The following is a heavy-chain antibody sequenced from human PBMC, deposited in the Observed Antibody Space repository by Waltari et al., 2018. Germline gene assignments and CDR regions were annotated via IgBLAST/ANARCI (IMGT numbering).Heavy chain of an antibody. CDR2: IYLGDSDT. Sequence: QMVQSGAEVSKPGESLKIYCKVSGQPFPNDWIGWLRQKPGKGLEWMGIIYLGDSDTRYSPSFQGQVTISADKSISTAYLQWSSLKASDTAIYYCAGRSGSSFRVDYWGQGTLVTVS. D-gene: IGHD1-26*01. CDR1: GQPFPNDW. CDR3: AGRSGSSFRVDY. J-gene: IGHJ4*02. V-gene: IGHV5-51*01.